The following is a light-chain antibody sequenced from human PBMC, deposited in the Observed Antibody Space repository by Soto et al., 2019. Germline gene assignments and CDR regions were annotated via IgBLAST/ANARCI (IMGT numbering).Light chain of an antibody. CDR2: EVS. Sequence: QSVLTQPASVSGSPGQSITISCTGTSSDVGGYNYVSWYQQHPGKAPKLMIYEVSNRPSGVSNRFSGSKSGNTASLTISGLQAEDEADYYCGTWDSSVSVHVFGTGTKVTVL. V-gene: IGLV2-14*01. J-gene: IGLJ1*01. CDR3: GTWDSSVSVHV. CDR1: SSDVGGYNY.